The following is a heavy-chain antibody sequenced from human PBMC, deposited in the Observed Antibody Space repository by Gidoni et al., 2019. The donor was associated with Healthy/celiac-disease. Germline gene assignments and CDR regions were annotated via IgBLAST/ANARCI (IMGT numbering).Heavy chain of an antibody. V-gene: IGHV3-11*06. CDR3: ARRLTYDYGEQLGWFDP. CDR1: GFTLSDYY. D-gene: IGHD4-17*01. J-gene: IGHJ5*02. Sequence: QVQLVESGGGLVKPGGSLRLSCAASGFTLSDYYMSWIRQAPGKGLEWVSYISSSSSYTNYADSVKGRFTISRDNAKNSLYLQMNSLRAEDTAVYYCARRLTYDYGEQLGWFDPWGQGTLVTVSS. CDR2: ISSSSSYT.